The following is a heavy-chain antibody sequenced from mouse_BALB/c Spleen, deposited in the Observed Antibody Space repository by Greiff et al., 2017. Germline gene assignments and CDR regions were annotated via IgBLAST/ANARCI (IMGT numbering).Heavy chain of an antibody. CDR2: IWGDGST. CDR3: ARGPPRGAMDY. V-gene: IGHV2-6-7*01. CDR1: GFSLTGYG. Sequence: QVQLKQSGPGLVAPSQSLSITCTVSGFSLTGYGVNWVRQPPGKGLEWLGMIWGDGSTDYNSALKSRLSISKDNSKSQVFLKMNSLQTDDTARYYCARGPPRGAMDYWGQGTSVTVSS. J-gene: IGHJ4*01.